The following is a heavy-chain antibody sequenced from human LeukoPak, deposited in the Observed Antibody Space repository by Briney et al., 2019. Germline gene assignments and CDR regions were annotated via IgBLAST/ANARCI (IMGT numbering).Heavy chain of an antibody. J-gene: IGHJ3*02. V-gene: IGHV3-21*01. CDR1: GFTFSSYS. CDR2: ISSSSSYI. D-gene: IGHD2-15*01. CDR3: ARDGNSVVAATLYAFAI. Sequence: GGSLRLSCAASGFTFSSYSMNWVRQAPGKGLEWVSSISSSSSYIYYADSVKGRFTISRDNAKNSLYLQMNSLRAEDTAVYYCARDGNSVVAATLYAFAIWGQGTMVTVSS.